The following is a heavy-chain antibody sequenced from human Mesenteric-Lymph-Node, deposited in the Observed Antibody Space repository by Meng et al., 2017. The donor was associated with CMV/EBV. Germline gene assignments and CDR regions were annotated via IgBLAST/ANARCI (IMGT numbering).Heavy chain of an antibody. CDR2: ITHDGSNK. CDR3: ARDLEGCGICLHFYYYYGMDV. V-gene: IGHV3-30-3*01. D-gene: IGHD2/OR15-2a*01. CDR1: GFTFSKYA. Sequence: GGSLRLSCAASGFTFSKYAMHWVRQAPGKGLEWVAVITHDGSNKYYGDSVKGRFTISRDNSEKTLYLQMSSLGVDDTAVYYCARDLEGCGICLHFYYYYGMDVWAKGPRSPSP. J-gene: IGHJ6*02.